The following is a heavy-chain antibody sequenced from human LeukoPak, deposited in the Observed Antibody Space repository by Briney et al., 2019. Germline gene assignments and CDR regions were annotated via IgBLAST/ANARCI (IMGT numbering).Heavy chain of an antibody. CDR2: IYYSGST. CDR1: GGSISSYY. CDR3: ARRGIAAAGYDY. J-gene: IGHJ4*02. D-gene: IGHD6-13*01. V-gene: IGHV4-59*08. Sequence: PSETLSLTCTVSGGSISSYYWSWIRQPPGKGLEWIGYIYYSGSTNYNPSLKSRVTISVDTSKNQFSLKLSSVTAADTAVYYCARRGIAAAGYDYWGQGILVTVSS.